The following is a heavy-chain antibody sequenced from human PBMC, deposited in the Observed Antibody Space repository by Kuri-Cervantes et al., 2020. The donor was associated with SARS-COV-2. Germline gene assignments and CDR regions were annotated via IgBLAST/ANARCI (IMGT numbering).Heavy chain of an antibody. V-gene: IGHV1-18*03. CDR2: ISAYNGNT. CDR3: VLRSSCMASSEY. Sequence: ASVKVSCKASGYTFTRYGISWVRQAPGQGLEWMGWISAYNGNTNYAQKFQGRVTLTADTATTTAYVQVRRLRSDDMAVSCCVLRSSCMASSEYWGQGTLVTVSS. CDR1: GYTFTRYG. J-gene: IGHJ4*02. D-gene: IGHD2-15*01.